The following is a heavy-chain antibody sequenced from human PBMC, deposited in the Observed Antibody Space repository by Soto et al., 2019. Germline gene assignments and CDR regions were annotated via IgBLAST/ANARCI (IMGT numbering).Heavy chain of an antibody. D-gene: IGHD3-10*01. J-gene: IGHJ6*02. CDR3: AKDRDVLLWFGEALGMDI. CDR1: GITFDTYA. CDR2: ISTSGAST. V-gene: IGHV3-23*01. Sequence: GASLRLSCAASGITFDTYAMGWVRQAPGKGLELVSAISTSGASTSFADFVEGRFTISRDNSENTLYLQMNSLRAEDTAVYYCAKDRDVLLWFGEALGMDIWGQGTTVTV.